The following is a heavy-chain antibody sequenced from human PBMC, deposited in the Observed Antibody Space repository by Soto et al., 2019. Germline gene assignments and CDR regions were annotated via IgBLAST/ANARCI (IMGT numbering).Heavy chain of an antibody. J-gene: IGHJ4*02. V-gene: IGHV3-23*01. D-gene: IGHD3-22*01. CDR3: AKEHYYDSSGSPRGYYDY. CDR1: GCTFHNYA. CDR2: ISGSGGST. Sequence: EGSRRRSCAASGCTFHNYAMSYVRQAPWKRLEWVSAISGSGGSTYYADSVKGRFTISRDNSKNTLYLQMNSLRAEDTAVYYCAKEHYYDSSGSPRGYYDYWGQGTRVTVYS.